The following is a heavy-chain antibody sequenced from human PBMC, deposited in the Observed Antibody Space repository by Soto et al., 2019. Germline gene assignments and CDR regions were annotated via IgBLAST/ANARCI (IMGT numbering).Heavy chain of an antibody. J-gene: IGHJ6*02. D-gene: IGHD3-3*01. CDR2: IKSKTDGGTT. CDR3: TTGGAYYDFWSGYFLDYYYYGMDV. Sequence: WGSLRLSCAASGFTFSNALMNWVRQAPGKGLEWVGRIKSKTDGGTTDYAAPVKGRFTISRDESKHTLSLQMNSLKTEDTAVYYCTTGGAYYDFWSGYFLDYYYYGMDVWGQGTTVTVSS. V-gene: IGHV3-15*07. CDR1: GFTFSNAL.